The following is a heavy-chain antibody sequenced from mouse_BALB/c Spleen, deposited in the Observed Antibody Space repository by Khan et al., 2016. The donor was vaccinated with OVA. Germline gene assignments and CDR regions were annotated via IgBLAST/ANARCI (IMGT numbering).Heavy chain of an antibody. J-gene: IGHJ4*01. CDR3: ARAYYRYDGYDAMDY. CDR2: IWGGGGT. D-gene: IGHD2-14*01. CDR1: GFSLSSYN. Sequence: VELVESGPGLVAPSQSLSITCTVSGFSLSSYNIHWVRQPPGKGLEWLGMIWGGGGTDYNSTLKSRLSISKDNSKSQVFLKLNSLQADDTAMYYCARAYYRYDGYDAMDYWGQGTSVTVSS. V-gene: IGHV2-6-4*01.